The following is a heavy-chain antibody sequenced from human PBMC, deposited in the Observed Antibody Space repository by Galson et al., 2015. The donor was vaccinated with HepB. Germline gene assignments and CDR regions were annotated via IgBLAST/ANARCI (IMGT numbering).Heavy chain of an antibody. Sequence: SLRLSCAASGFTFSGSAIHWVRQASGKGLEWVGRIRSKASGHATAYAASLKGRFTISRDDSKNTAYLHMNSLRTQDTAVYYCTRLGDFSGYSSSWGQGTLVTFSS. J-gene: IGHJ4*01. D-gene: IGHD6-13*01. CDR1: GFTFSGSA. CDR3: TRLGDFSGYSSS. V-gene: IGHV3-73*01. CDR2: IRSKASGHAT.